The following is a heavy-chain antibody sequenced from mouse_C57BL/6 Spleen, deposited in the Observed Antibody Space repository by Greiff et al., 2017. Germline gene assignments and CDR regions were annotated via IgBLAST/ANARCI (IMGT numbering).Heavy chain of an antibody. CDR3: ECCASSGSHWLAY. V-gene: IGHV1-9*01. J-gene: IGHJ3*01. Sequence: QVQLQQSGAELMKPGASVKLSCKATGYTFTGYWIEWVKQRPGHGLEWIGEILPGSGSTKYNRKFKGKDTFTADTSSNTAYMQLSSLTTEDSAIYDCECCASSGSHWLAYWGQGTLVTVSA. CDR1: GYTFTGYW. D-gene: IGHD1-3*01. CDR2: ILPGSGST.